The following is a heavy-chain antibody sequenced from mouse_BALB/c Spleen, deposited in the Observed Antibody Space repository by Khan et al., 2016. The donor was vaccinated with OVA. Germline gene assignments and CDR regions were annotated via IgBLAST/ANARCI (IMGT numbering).Heavy chain of an antibody. J-gene: IGHJ2*01. Sequence: VRLQQSGPELVRPGASVKISCKASGYSFTGYFMNWVMQSHGKSLEWIGRINPHIGETFYNQRFKDKATLTVDESSSTSYMEFRSLASEDSAVYYCTRIYRSDFDYWGQGTTLTVSS. V-gene: IGHV1-20*02. CDR1: GYSFTGYF. CDR2: INPHIGET. D-gene: IGHD1-1*01. CDR3: TRIYRSDFDY.